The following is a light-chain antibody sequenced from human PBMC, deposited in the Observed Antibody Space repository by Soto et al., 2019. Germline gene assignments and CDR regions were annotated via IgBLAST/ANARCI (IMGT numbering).Light chain of an antibody. CDR3: QQYNYWPPWT. V-gene: IGKV3-15*01. CDR1: QSVSID. J-gene: IGKJ1*01. Sequence: EIVMTQSPATLSVSPGERATVSCRASQSVSIDLAWYQQRPGQAPRLLIYGASTRATGIPARFSGSGSGTEFTLTISSLQSEDFAVYYCQQYNYWPPWTFGQGTKVDNK. CDR2: GAS.